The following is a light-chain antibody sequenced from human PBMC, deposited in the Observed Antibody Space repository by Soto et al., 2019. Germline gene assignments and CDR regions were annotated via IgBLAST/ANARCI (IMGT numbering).Light chain of an antibody. CDR1: NIGNKN. Sequence: SYELTQPLSVSVALGQTARITCGGNNIGNKNVHWYQQKPGQAPVVVIYRDNNRPSGIPERLSGSNSGNTATLTISRAQAEDEADYYCQVWDSSTVVFGGGTKLTVL. V-gene: IGLV3-9*01. CDR2: RDN. CDR3: QVWDSSTVV. J-gene: IGLJ2*01.